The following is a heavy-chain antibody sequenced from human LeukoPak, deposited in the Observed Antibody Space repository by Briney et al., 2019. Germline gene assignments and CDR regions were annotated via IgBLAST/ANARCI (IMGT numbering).Heavy chain of an antibody. D-gene: IGHD6-19*01. CDR2: ISWNSGSI. CDR1: GFTFDDYA. Sequence: GRSLRLSCAASGFTFDDYAMHWVRHAPGKGLEWVSGISWNSGSIGYADSVKGRFTISRDNAKNSLYLQVSSLRAEDTALYFCAKAPYSSAWDPIDYWGQGTLVTVSS. V-gene: IGHV3-9*01. J-gene: IGHJ4*02. CDR3: AKAPYSSAWDPIDY.